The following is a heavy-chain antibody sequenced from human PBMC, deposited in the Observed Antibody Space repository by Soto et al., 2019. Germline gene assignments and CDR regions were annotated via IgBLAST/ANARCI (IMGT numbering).Heavy chain of an antibody. V-gene: IGHV1-3*01. D-gene: IGHD7-27*01. CDR3: ARDTGDGTFDV. Sequence: ASVKVSCKASGYPFRIYAMHWVRQAPGQRLEWMGWINAGYGNTKSSQKFQDRVTISRDTSASTAYMELTSLRSEDTAVYYCARDTGDGTFDVWGQGTLVTVSS. CDR2: INAGYGNT. CDR1: GYPFRIYA. J-gene: IGHJ4*02.